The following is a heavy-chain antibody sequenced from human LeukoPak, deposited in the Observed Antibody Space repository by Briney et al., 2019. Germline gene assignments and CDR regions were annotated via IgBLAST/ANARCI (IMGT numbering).Heavy chain of an antibody. CDR2: ISYDGSNK. CDR1: GFTFGGYA. D-gene: IGHD2-21*01. Sequence: GGSLRLSCAASGFTFGGYAMHWVRQAPGKGLEWVAVISYDGSNKYYADSVKGRFTISRDNSKNTLYLQMNSLRAEDTAVYYCARDPLGDSTYYFDYWGQGTLVTVSS. J-gene: IGHJ4*02. V-gene: IGHV3-30*04. CDR3: ARDPLGDSTYYFDY.